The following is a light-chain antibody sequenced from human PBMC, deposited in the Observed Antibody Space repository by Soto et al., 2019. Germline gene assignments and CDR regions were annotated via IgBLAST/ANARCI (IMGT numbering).Light chain of an antibody. CDR2: LGS. V-gene: IGKV2-28*01. J-gene: IGKJ1*01. Sequence: DIVMTQSPLSLPVAPGEPASISCRSSQSLLHSNGYNYLDWYLQKPGQSPQLLIYLGSNRASGVPDRFSGSGSGTDFTLKISRVEAEDVGVYYCMQALQTLWPFGQGTKVEIK. CDR3: MQALQTLWP. CDR1: QSLLHSNGYNY.